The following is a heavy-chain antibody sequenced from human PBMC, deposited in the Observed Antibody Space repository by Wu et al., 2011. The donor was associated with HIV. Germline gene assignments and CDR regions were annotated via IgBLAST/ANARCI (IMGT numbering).Heavy chain of an antibody. V-gene: IGHV1-69-2*01. CDR3: ATDFLGHAPSRGDY. J-gene: IGHJ4*02. D-gene: IGHD3-10*01. CDR1: GYTFTDYY. CDR2: LDPEDGET. Sequence: EVQLVQSGAEVKKPGATVKISCKVSGYTFTDYYMHWVQQAPGKGLEWMGLLDPEDGETVYAEKFRGRVTITADTSTDTAYMEVSRLTSEDTAVYYCATDFLGHAPSRGDYWGQGTLVSVSS.